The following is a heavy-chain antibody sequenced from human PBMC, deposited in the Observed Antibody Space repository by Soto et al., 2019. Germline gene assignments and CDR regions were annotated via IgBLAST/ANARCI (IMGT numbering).Heavy chain of an antibody. D-gene: IGHD4-17*01. J-gene: IGHJ3*02. V-gene: IGHV1-69*04. Sequence: QVQLVQSGAEVKKPGSSVKVSCKASGGTFSSYPISWVRQAPGQGLEWMGRIIPILGIANYAQKFQGRVTSTAEKSTSTAYRELSSLRSEDTAVYYCARDSGGDYGDYRGAFDIWGQGTMVTVSS. CDR2: IIPILGIA. CDR3: ARDSGGDYGDYRGAFDI. CDR1: GGTFSSYP.